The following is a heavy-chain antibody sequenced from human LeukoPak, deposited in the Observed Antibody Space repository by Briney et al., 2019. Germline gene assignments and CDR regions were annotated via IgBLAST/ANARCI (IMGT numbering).Heavy chain of an antibody. V-gene: IGHV1-2*02. CDR1: GYTFTGYY. D-gene: IGHD3-22*01. CDR2: INPNSGGT. CDR3: ARGMVPYYYDSSGYQFDY. J-gene: IGHJ4*02. Sequence: ASVKVSCKASGYTFTGYYMHWVRQAPGQGLEWMGWINPNSGGTNYAQKFQGRVTMTRDTSISTAYMELSSLRSEDTAVYYCARGMVPYYYDSSGYQFDYWGQGTLVTVSS.